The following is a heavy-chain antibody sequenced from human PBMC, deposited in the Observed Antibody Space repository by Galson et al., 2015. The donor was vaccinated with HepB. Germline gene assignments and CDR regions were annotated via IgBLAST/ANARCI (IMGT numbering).Heavy chain of an antibody. CDR1: GFTFSNYA. CDR3: AKGHYGSGSYLQFDY. CDR2: ISGSGGST. V-gene: IGHV3-23*01. Sequence: SLRLSCAASGFTFSNYAMSWVRQAPGKGLEWVSAISGSGGSTYYADFVEGRFTISRDNSKNTLFLQMNSLRAEDTAIYYCAKGHYGSGSYLQFDYWGQGTLVTVSS. D-gene: IGHD3-10*01. J-gene: IGHJ4*02.